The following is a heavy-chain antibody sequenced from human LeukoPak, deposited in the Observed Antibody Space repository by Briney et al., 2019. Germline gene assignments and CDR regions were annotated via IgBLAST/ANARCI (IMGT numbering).Heavy chain of an antibody. Sequence: PRGSLRLSCAASGFTFSNAWMSWVRQAPGKGLEWVGRIKSKTDGGTTDYAAPVKGRFTISRDDSKNTLYLQMNSLKTEDTAVYYCTSIAVATPIDYWGQGTLVTVSS. V-gene: IGHV3-15*01. D-gene: IGHD6-19*01. CDR3: TSIAVATPIDY. J-gene: IGHJ4*02. CDR2: IKSKTDGGTT. CDR1: GFTFSNAW.